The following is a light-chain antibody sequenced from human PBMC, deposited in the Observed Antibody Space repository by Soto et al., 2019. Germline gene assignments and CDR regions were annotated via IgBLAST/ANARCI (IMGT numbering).Light chain of an antibody. J-gene: IGKJ5*01. CDR2: GAS. CDR1: QSVSSSY. Sequence: NVLTQSPGTLSLSPWERATLSCRASQSVSSSYLAWYQQKPGQAPRLLIYGASSRATGIPDRFSGSGSGTDFTLTISRLEPEDFAVYYCQQYGSSPPITFGQGTRLEIK. CDR3: QQYGSSPPIT. V-gene: IGKV3-20*01.